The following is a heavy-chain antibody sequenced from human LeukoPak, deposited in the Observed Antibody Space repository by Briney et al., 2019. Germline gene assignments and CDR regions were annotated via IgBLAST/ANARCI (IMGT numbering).Heavy chain of an antibody. V-gene: IGHV4-34*01. CDR3: ARGVVAGSLGDYYYYMDA. D-gene: IGHD6-19*01. CDR2: INHRGSA. J-gene: IGHJ6*03. Sequence: PSETLSLTCAVYGGSFSGHYWTWIRQSPGKALEWVGEINHRGSAHYAPSLRSRVTISVDTAKNQFSLRLNSVTAADTAVYYCARGVVAGSLGDYYYYMDAWGKGTTVTVSS. CDR1: GGSFSGHY.